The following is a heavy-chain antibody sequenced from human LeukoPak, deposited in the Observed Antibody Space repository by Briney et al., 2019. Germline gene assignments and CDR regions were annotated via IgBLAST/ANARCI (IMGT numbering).Heavy chain of an antibody. V-gene: IGHV3-33*01. Sequence: GSSLRLSCAASGFIFNTYGMHWVRQAPGKGLEWVAVIWYDGSNKYYADSVKGRFTISRDTSKNTLHLQMDSLRAEDTAVYYCARSLERDYHGSGTYYMNNWFDPWGQGTLVTVSS. D-gene: IGHD3-10*01. CDR3: ARSLERDYHGSGTYYMNNWFDP. J-gene: IGHJ5*02. CDR2: IWYDGSNK. CDR1: GFIFNTYG.